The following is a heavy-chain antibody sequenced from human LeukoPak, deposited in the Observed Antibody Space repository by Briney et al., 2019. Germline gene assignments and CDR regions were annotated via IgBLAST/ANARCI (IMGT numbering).Heavy chain of an antibody. CDR2: IYYSGST. D-gene: IGHD6-19*01. V-gene: IGHV4-59*01. CDR1: GDSISSYY. J-gene: IGHJ4*02. CDR3: ARRDSSGDFDY. Sequence: SETLSLTCTVSGDSISSYYWNWIRQPPGKGLEWIGYIYYSGSTNYNPSLKSRVTISVDTSKNQFSLKLSSVTAADTAVYYCARRDSSGDFDYWGQGTLVTVSS.